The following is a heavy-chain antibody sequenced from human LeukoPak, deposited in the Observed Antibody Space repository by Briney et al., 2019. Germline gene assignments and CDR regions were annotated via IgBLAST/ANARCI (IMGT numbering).Heavy chain of an antibody. CDR2: LNPDGSKR. J-gene: IGHJ3*01. CDR1: GFTLSHYY. CDR3: ARDSVTCRGCAFDV. V-gene: IGHV3-7*01. Sequence: PGGSLRLSCAASGFTLSHYYMSWVRQAPGKGLEWVANLNPDGSKRNYVDSVKGRFTIFRDNAKNSLYLQMNSLRAEDTAVFCCARDSVTCRGCAFDVWGHGTMVTVSS. D-gene: IGHD1-26*01.